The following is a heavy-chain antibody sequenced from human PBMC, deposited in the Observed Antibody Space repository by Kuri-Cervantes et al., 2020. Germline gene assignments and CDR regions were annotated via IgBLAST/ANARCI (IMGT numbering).Heavy chain of an antibody. Sequence: ESLKISCAFYGGSFSDYYWIWIRQAPGKGLEWIGENHHRGYINYNPSLKSRVTISIDSSKNQFSLKLSSVTAADTAVYYCARTHYYGSGSYTQRDYWGQGTLVTVSS. CDR1: GGSFSDYY. V-gene: IGHV4-34*01. CDR2: NHHRGYI. D-gene: IGHD3-10*01. J-gene: IGHJ4*02. CDR3: ARTHYYGSGSYTQRDY.